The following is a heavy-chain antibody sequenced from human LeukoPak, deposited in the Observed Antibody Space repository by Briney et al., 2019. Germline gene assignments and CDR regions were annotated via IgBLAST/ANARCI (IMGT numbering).Heavy chain of an antibody. CDR3: ARGSSRVWFGELFWVDY. D-gene: IGHD3-10*01. Sequence: SETLSLTCTVSGGSISSYYWSWIRQPPGKGLEWIGSIYYSGSTYYNPSLKSRVTISVDTSKNQFSLKLSSVTAADTAVYYCARGSSRVWFGELFWVDYWGQGTLVTVSS. CDR1: GGSISSYY. V-gene: IGHV4-59*12. CDR2: IYYSGST. J-gene: IGHJ4*02.